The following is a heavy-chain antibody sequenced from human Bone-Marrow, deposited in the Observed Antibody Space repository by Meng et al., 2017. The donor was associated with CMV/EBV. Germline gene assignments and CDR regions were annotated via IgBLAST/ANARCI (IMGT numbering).Heavy chain of an antibody. V-gene: IGHV4-34*01. CDR3: ARGPYGATRDY. D-gene: IGHD4/OR15-4a*01. CDR2: INHSGST. Sequence: SETLSLTCAVYGGSFSGYYWSWIRQPPGKGLEWIGEINHSGSTNYNPSLKSRVTISVDTSKNQFSLKLSSVTAADTAVYYCARGPYGATRDYWGQGTLVTVSS. J-gene: IGHJ4*02. CDR1: GGSFSGYY.